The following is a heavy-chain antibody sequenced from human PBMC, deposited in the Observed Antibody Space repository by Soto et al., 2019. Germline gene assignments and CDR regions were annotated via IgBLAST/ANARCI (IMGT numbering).Heavy chain of an antibody. V-gene: IGHV3-7*05. CDR1: GFTFRTYW. CDR2: INQDGSEK. J-gene: IGHJ6*02. CDR3: ARDGSTSWYSYDYHGMDV. Sequence: EVQLVESVGSLVQPGGSLRLSCGASGFTFRTYWLSWVRQVPGKGLEWVANINQDGSEKNYVDSVKGRFTISRDNAKNSLHLQMSSLRAEDTALYYCARDGSTSWYSYDYHGMDVWGQGTTVTVSS. D-gene: IGHD5-18*01.